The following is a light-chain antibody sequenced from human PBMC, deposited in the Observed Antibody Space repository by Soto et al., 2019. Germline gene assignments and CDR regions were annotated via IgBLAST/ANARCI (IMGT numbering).Light chain of an antibody. V-gene: IGKV1-5*01. J-gene: IGKJ4*01. CDR2: DAS. CDR1: QNIGSR. Sequence: DIQMTQSPSTLSASVGDRLAITCRASQNIGSRLAWYQQTPDEAPKILIYDASSLESGVPLRFGGSGSGTDFTLIISSLQPDDFATYYCQQCNTPFTFGGGTKVDI. CDR3: QQCNTPFT.